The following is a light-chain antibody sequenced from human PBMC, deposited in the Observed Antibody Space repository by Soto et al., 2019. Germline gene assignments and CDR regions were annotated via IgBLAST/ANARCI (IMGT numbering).Light chain of an antibody. CDR2: KAS. J-gene: IGKJ1*01. V-gene: IGKV1-5*03. CDR1: QSIDTW. CDR3: QQYNSYRA. Sequence: DIQMTQFPSTLSASVGDRVTITCRASQSIDTWLAWHQQKPGQAPKLLISKASSLESEVPSRFSGSGSGTEFTLTSSSLQPDDSATYYCQQYNSYRAFGQGTKVEI.